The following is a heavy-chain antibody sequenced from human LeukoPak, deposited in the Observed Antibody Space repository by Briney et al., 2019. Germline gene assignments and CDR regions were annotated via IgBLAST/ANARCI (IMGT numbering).Heavy chain of an antibody. D-gene: IGHD6-13*01. CDR2: ISYDGSNK. CDR3: ARSYSSSWYVKWYYYYGMDV. J-gene: IGHJ6*02. V-gene: IGHV3-30-3*02. Sequence: PGRSLRLSCAASGFTFSSYAMHWVRQAPGKGLEWVAVISYDGSNKYYADSVKGRFTISRDNSKNTLYLQMNSLRAEDTAVYYCARSYSSSWYVKWYYYYGMDVWGQGTTVTVSS. CDR1: GFTFSSYA.